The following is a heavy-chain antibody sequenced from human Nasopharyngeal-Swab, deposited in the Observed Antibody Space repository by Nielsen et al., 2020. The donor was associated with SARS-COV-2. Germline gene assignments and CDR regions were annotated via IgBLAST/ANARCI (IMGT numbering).Heavy chain of an antibody. CDR3: AGAPSPNSFYYFMDV. J-gene: IGHJ6*03. Sequence: GESLKISCVASGFTRATYEMNWVRQAPGKGLEWISYISSGTSTIYYADSVKGRFTISRDNAKNSLYLQMDSLRAEDTAVYYCAGAPSPNSFYYFMDVWGKGTTVTVSS. CDR1: GFTRATYE. CDR2: ISSGTSTI. V-gene: IGHV3-48*03. D-gene: IGHD3-10*01.